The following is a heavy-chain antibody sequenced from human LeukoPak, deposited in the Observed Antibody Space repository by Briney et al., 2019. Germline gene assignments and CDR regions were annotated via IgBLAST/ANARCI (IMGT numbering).Heavy chain of an antibody. D-gene: IGHD4-17*01. V-gene: IGHV3-21*01. Sequence: PGGSLRLSCAASGFTFSSYSMNWVRQAPGKGLEWVSSISSSSSYIYYADSVKGRFTISRDNAKNSLYLQMNSLRAEDTAVYYCARRDYGDSGYFDYWGQGTLVTVSS. CDR1: GFTFSSYS. J-gene: IGHJ4*02. CDR3: ARRDYGDSGYFDY. CDR2: ISSSSSYI.